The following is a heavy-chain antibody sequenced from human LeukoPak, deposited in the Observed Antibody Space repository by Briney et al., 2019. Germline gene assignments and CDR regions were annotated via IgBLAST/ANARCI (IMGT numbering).Heavy chain of an antibody. CDR3: ARDRNLGY. V-gene: IGHV3-64*04. Sequence: GGSLRLPCSASGFTFSSYAMHWVRQAPGKGLEYVPSISSNGGSTYYADPVKGRFTISRDNSKNTLYLQMNSLRAEDTAVYYCARDRNLGYWGQGTLVTVSS. CDR2: ISSNGGST. J-gene: IGHJ4*02. CDR1: GFTFSSYA.